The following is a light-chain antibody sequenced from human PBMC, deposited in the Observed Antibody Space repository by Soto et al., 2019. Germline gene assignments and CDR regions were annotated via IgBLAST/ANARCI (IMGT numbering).Light chain of an antibody. V-gene: IGLV1-44*01. Sequence: QSVLTQPPSESGTPGQRVTISCSGSSSNIGSNTVNWYQQLPGTAPKLLIYSNNQRPSGVPDRFSGSKSGTSASLAIVGLQSEDEADYYCAAWDDSLNGVVFGGGTKLTVL. CDR1: SSNIGSNT. J-gene: IGLJ2*01. CDR3: AAWDDSLNGVV. CDR2: SNN.